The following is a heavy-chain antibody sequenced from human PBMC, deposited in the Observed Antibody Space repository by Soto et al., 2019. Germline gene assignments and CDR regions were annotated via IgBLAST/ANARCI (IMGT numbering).Heavy chain of an antibody. V-gene: IGHV4-39*01. D-gene: IGHD1-26*01. CDR2: IYYSGST. Sequence: SETLSLTCTVSGGSISSSSYYWGWIRQPPGKGLEWIGSIYYSGSTYYNPSLKSRVTISVDTSKNQFSLKLSSVTAADTAVYYCARYSGSYWFDPWGQGTLVTVSS. J-gene: IGHJ5*02. CDR1: GGSISSSSYY. CDR3: ARYSGSYWFDP.